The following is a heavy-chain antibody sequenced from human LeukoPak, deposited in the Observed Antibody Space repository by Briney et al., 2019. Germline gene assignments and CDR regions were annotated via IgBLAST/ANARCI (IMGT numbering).Heavy chain of an antibody. CDR1: GGSFSGYY. CDR3: ARGRYYDFWSGLYYFDY. Sequence: PSETLSLTCAVYGGSFSGYYWSWIRQPPGKGLEWIGEINHSGSTNYNPSLKSRVTISVDTSKNQFSLKLSSVTAADTAVYYCARGRYYDFWSGLYYFDYWGQGTLVTVSS. D-gene: IGHD3-3*01. V-gene: IGHV4-34*01. J-gene: IGHJ4*02. CDR2: INHSGST.